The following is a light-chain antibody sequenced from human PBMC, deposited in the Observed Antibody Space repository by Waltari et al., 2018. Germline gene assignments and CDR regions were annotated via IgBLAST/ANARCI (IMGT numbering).Light chain of an antibody. CDR1: QSIASSS. Sequence: EIVLTQSPGTLSLSPGESATLSCRARQSIASSSLAWHQQKPGQAPRLLIYDAYTRATGIPDRFRGSGSGTDFTLTISRLEPEDFAVYFCHQYGNSRVHTFGQGTKLEIK. CDR3: HQYGNSRVHT. V-gene: IGKV3-20*01. J-gene: IGKJ2*01. CDR2: DAY.